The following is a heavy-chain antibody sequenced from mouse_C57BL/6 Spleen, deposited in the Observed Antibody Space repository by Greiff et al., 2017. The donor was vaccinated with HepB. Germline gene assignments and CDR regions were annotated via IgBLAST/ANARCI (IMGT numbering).Heavy chain of an antibody. CDR2: INPRNGGT. V-gene: IGHV1-53*01. Sequence: QVQLQQPGTELVKPGASVKLSCKASGYTFTSYWMHWVKQRPGQGLEWIGIINPRNGGTNSNEKFKSKATLTVAKSSSTAYMQLSSLTSEDSAVYYCARKGYDYDPRFAYWGQGTLVTVSA. CDR1: GYTFTSYW. D-gene: IGHD2-4*01. J-gene: IGHJ3*01. CDR3: ARKGYDYDPRFAY.